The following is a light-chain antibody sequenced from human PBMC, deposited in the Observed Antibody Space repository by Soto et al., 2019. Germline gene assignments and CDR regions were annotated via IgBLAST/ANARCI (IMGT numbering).Light chain of an antibody. CDR3: QQANCFPLT. J-gene: IGKJ4*01. CDR1: QSISSW. V-gene: IGKV1D-12*01. CDR2: AAS. Sequence: DIQMTQSPSSVSASVGDRVIITCRASQSISSWLVWYQQKPGKAPKILIYAASNLQNGTPSRFSGSGSGTYCTLTINSLQPEDFATYYCQQANCFPLTFCGGTKVEVK.